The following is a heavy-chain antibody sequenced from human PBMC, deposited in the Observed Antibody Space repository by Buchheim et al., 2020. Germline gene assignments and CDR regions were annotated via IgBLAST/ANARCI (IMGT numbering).Heavy chain of an antibody. Sequence: QLQLQESGPGLVKPSETLSLTCTVSGGSISSSNNYFWGWIRQPPGAGLEWIGSIYYSGNTYYNPSLKSRVTISVDTSKNHFSLRLSSVTAADSAVYYCARHGNIVVVVAAHAFDIWGQGT. CDR3: ARHGNIVVVVAAHAFDI. CDR1: GGSISSSNNYF. CDR2: IYYSGNT. V-gene: IGHV4-39*01. D-gene: IGHD2-15*01. J-gene: IGHJ3*02.